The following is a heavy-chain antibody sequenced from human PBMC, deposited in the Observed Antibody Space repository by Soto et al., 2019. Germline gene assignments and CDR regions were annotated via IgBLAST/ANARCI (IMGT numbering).Heavy chain of an antibody. J-gene: IGHJ6*02. Sequence: QVQLVESGGGVVQPGRSLRLSCAASGFTFSSYGMHWVRQAPGKGLEWVAVISYDGNNKYYADSVKGRFTISRDNSKNTRSLQMNSLRAEDTAVYYCAKTDRKLPLWFTIGDVWGQGTTVTVSS. D-gene: IGHD3-10*01. CDR2: ISYDGNNK. CDR1: GFTFSSYG. V-gene: IGHV3-30*18. CDR3: AKTDRKLPLWFTIGDV.